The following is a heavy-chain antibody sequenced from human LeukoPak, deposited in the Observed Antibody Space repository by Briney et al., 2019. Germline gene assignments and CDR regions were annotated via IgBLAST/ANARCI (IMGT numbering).Heavy chain of an antibody. CDR3: ARDSTVSHAFDI. CDR1: GGSISSGSYY. J-gene: IGHJ3*02. Sequence: SQTLSLTCTVSGGSISSGSYYWSWIRQPAGKGLEWIGRIYTSGSTNYNPSLKSRVTMSVDTSKNQFSLKLSSVTAADTAVYYCARDSTVSHAFDIWGQGTMVTVSS. V-gene: IGHV4-61*02. CDR2: IYTSGST. D-gene: IGHD4-17*01.